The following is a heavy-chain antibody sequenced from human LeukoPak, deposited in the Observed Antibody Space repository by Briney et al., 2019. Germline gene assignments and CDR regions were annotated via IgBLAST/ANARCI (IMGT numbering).Heavy chain of an antibody. Sequence: GGSLRLSCAASGFTFSSSAMTWVRQAPGKGLEWVANIKQDGSKKSYVDSVKGRFTISRDNAKDSLYLQMNSLRAEDTAIYYCTRVGYINEGIDYWGQGTLVTVSS. CDR3: TRVGYINEGIDY. J-gene: IGHJ4*02. D-gene: IGHD4-11*01. CDR1: GFTFSSSA. V-gene: IGHV3-7*04. CDR2: IKQDGSKK.